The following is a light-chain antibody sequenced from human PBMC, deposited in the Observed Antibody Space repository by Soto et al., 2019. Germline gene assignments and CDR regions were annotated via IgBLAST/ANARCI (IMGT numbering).Light chain of an antibody. CDR2: GAS. J-gene: IGKJ1*01. CDR1: QSVASRN. V-gene: IGKV3-20*01. Sequence: EIVLTPSPGTLSLSPGERATLSCRASQSVASRNLAWYRQKSGQAPRLLIYGASSRAIHTPDRFSGSGSGTDFTLTISGLEPEDFAVYYCQHFGNSLWTFGQGTKVDIK. CDR3: QHFGNSLWT.